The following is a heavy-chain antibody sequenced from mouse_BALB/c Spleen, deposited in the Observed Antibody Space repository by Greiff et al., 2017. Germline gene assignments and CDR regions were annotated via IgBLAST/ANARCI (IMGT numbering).Heavy chain of an antibody. D-gene: IGHD1-1*01. CDR2: IYPGNSDT. V-gene: IGHV1-5*01. CDR3: TRDSFYYGSTHYYAMDY. Sequence: EVQLQESGTVLARPGASVKMSCKASGYTFTSYWMHWVKQRPGQGLEWIGAIYPGNSDTSYNQKFKGKAKLTAVTSTSTAYMELSSLTNEDSAVYYCTRDSFYYGSTHYYAMDYWGQGTSVTVSS. J-gene: IGHJ4*01. CDR1: GYTFTSYW.